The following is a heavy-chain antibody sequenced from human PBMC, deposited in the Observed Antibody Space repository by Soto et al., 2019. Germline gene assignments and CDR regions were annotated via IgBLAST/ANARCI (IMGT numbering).Heavy chain of an antibody. CDR3: ARMETFGSLNWFDT. Sequence: AASVKVSCKASGYSFTNNDVSWVRQATGQGLEWMGWMNPGSGDTGYAQKFQGRDTMTRDISIATAYMELSSLRSDDTAIYYCARMETFGSLNWFDTWGQGSLVTVSS. CDR1: GYSFTNND. J-gene: IGHJ5*02. CDR2: MNPGSGDT. D-gene: IGHD3-16*01. V-gene: IGHV1-8*01.